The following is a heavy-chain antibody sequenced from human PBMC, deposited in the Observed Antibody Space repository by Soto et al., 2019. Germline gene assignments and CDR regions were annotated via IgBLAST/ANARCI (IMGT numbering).Heavy chain of an antibody. D-gene: IGHD3-10*01. CDR3: ARHGTIYGSGSYYNTGDYYYYYGMDV. CDR2: IYYSGST. V-gene: IGHV4-39*01. J-gene: IGHJ6*02. CDR1: GGSISSSSYY. Sequence: PSETLSLTCTVSGGSISSSSYYWGWIRQPPGKGLEWIGSIYYSGSTYYNPSLKSRVTISVDTSKNQFSLKLSSVTAADTAVYYCARHGTIYGSGSYYNTGDYYYYYGMDVWGQGTTVTVSS.